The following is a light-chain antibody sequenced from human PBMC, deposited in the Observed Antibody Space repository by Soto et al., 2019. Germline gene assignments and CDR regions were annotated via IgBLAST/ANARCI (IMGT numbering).Light chain of an antibody. Sequence: DIQLTQSPSFLSASVGDRVTITCRASQGISSYLAWYQQKPEKAPKLLIYAASTLQSGVPSRFSGSGSGTEFTLTISSLQPEDFATYYCQQLNSYPRTFGQGTKVDIK. V-gene: IGKV1-9*01. CDR1: QGISSY. CDR2: AAS. J-gene: IGKJ1*01. CDR3: QQLNSYPRT.